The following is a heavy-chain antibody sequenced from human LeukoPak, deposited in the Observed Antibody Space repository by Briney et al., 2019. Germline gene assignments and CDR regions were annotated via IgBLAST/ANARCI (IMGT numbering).Heavy chain of an antibody. CDR1: GFTFSSYG. D-gene: IGHD2-2*01. CDR3: AKAGYCSSTSCSLYYYYMDV. V-gene: IGHV3-30*02. J-gene: IGHJ6*03. Sequence: GGSLRLSCAASGFTFSSYGMHWVRQAPGKGLEWVAFIRYDGSNKYYADSVKGRFTISRDNSKNTLYLQMNILRAEDTAVYYCAKAGYCSSTSCSLYYYYMDVWGIGTTVTVSS. CDR2: IRYDGSNK.